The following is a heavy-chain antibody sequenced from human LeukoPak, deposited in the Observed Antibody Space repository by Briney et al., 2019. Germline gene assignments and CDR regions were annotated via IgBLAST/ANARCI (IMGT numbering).Heavy chain of an antibody. J-gene: IGHJ4*02. CDR3: ATSRGYDFDY. D-gene: IGHD2-15*01. Sequence: PGGSLRLSCAASGFTFNSYSMTWVRQAPGKGLEWVAYIGSSSSSIYYADSVRGRFTISRDNAKNSLYLEMNSLRDEDTAVYYCATSRGYDFDYWGQGTLVTVSS. V-gene: IGHV3-48*02. CDR1: GFTFNSYS. CDR2: IGSSSSSI.